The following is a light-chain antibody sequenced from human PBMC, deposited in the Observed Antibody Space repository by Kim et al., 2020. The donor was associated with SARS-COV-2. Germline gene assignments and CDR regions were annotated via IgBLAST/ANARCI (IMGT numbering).Light chain of an antibody. J-gene: IGKJ2*03. CDR3: QQYGSSAMS. Sequence: LSPGERAPLSCRASQSLSSSYVAWYQQKPGQAPRLLIYGASSRATGIPDRFSGSGSGTDFTLTISRLEREDFAVYYCQQYGSSAMSFGQGTKLEI. V-gene: IGKV3-20*01. CDR1: QSLSSSY. CDR2: GAS.